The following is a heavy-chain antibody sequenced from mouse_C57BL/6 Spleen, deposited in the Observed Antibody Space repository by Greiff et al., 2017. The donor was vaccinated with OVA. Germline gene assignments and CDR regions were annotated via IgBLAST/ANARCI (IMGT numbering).Heavy chain of an antibody. J-gene: IGHJ4*01. CDR1: GYTFTDHI. Sequence: QVHVKQSGAELASPGASVTLSCKASGYTFTDHIMNWVKKRPGQGLEWIGRIYPVSGETNYNQKFMGKATFSVDRSSSTVYMVLNSLTSEDPAVYYCGMGYGSLYAMDYWGQGTSVTVSS. CDR2: IYPVSGET. V-gene: IGHV1-11*01. D-gene: IGHD1-1*01. CDR3: GMGYGSLYAMDY.